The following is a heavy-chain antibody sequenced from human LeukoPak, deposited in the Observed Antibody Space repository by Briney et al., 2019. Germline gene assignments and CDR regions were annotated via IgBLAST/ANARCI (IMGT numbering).Heavy chain of an antibody. Sequence: PGGFLRLSCAASGFTFSSYSMNWVRQAPGKGLEWVSSISSSSSYIYYADSVKGRFTVSRDNAKNPLYPQMNSLRAEDTAVYYCARWGAYYFDYWGQGTLVTVSS. V-gene: IGHV3-21*01. CDR1: GFTFSSYS. J-gene: IGHJ4*02. D-gene: IGHD3-16*01. CDR3: ARWGAYYFDY. CDR2: ISSSSSYI.